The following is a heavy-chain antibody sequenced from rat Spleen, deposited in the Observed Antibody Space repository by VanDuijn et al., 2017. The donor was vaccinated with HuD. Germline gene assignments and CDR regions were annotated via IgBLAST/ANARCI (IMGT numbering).Heavy chain of an antibody. Sequence: EVQLVESGGGLVQPGRSMKLSCAASGFTFSNYYMAWVRQAPTKGLEWVASISTGGSNTYYPDSVKGLFTVSRDNARSTLYLQMDSLRSEDTATYYCARRTYFDYWGQGVMVTVSS. V-gene: IGHV5-25*01. CDR3: ARRTYFDY. CDR1: GFTFSNYY. CDR2: ISTGGSNT. J-gene: IGHJ2*01.